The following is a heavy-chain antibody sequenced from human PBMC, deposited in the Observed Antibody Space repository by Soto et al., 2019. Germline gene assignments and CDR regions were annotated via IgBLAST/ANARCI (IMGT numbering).Heavy chain of an antibody. CDR1: GGTFSSYA. D-gene: IGHD2-2*02. CDR3: ARGRREYCSSTSCYRAYYYYGMDV. Sequence: SVKVSCKASGGTFSSYAISWVRQAPGQGXEWMGGIIPIFGTANYAQKFQGRVTITADESTSTAYMELSSLRSEDTAVYYCARGRREYCSSTSCYRAYYYYGMDVWGQGATVTVSS. CDR2: IIPIFGTA. V-gene: IGHV1-69*13. J-gene: IGHJ6*02.